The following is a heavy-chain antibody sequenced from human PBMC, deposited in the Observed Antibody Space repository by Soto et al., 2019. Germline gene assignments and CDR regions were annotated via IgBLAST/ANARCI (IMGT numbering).Heavy chain of an antibody. V-gene: IGHV3-23*01. CDR2: ISGSGGST. Sequence: GSLRLSCAASGFTFSSYAMSWVRQAPGKGLEWVSAISGSGGSTYYADSVKGRFTISRDNSKNTLYLQMNSLRAEDTAVYYCAKDSRMYYDYVWGSYRPPGYWGQGTLVTVSS. CDR3: AKDSRMYYDYVWGSYRPPGY. J-gene: IGHJ4*02. D-gene: IGHD3-16*02. CDR1: GFTFSSYA.